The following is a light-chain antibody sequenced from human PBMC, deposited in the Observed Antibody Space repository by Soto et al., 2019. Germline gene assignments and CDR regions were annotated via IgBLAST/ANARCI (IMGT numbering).Light chain of an antibody. J-gene: IGKJ2*01. CDR2: AAS. CDR1: QSVSSK. CDR3: QQYSNWPPYT. Sequence: EIMMTQSPATLSVSPGERATLSCRASQSVSSKLAWYQQKPGQAPRLLIYAASTRATGIPARFSGSGSGTEFTLTITSLQSEDFAVYYCQQYSNWPPYTFGQGTKLEIK. V-gene: IGKV3-15*01.